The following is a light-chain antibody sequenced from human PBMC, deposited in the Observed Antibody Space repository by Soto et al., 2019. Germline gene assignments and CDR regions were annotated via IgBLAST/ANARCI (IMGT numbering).Light chain of an antibody. CDR3: SSYTSGSTLVV. V-gene: IGLV2-14*01. CDR1: SSDVGAYNY. J-gene: IGLJ2*01. Sequence: QSVLTQPASVSGSPGQSITISCTGSSSDVGAYNYVSWYQQHPGKAPRLMIYEVTNRPSGVSNRFSGSKSGNTASLTISGLRAEDEADYYCSSYTSGSTLVVFGVGTKLTVL. CDR2: EVT.